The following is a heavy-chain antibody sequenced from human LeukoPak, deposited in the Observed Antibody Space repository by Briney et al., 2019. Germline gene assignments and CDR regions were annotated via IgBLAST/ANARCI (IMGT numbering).Heavy chain of an antibody. Sequence: ASVKVSCKASGYTFTSYDINWVRQATGQGLEWMGWINPNSGGTNYAQKFQGRVTMTRDTSISTAYMELSRLRSDDTAVYYCARDERYSGSYYANYWGQGTLVTVSS. J-gene: IGHJ4*02. CDR1: GYTFTSYD. CDR3: ARDERYSGSYYANY. CDR2: INPNSGGT. V-gene: IGHV1-2*02. D-gene: IGHD1-26*01.